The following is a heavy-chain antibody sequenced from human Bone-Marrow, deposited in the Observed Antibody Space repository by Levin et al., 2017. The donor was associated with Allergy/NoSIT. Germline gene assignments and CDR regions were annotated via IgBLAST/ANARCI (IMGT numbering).Heavy chain of an antibody. J-gene: IGHJ6*02. CDR2: LYNSGDT. V-gene: IGHV4-30-4*01. CDR1: GDSITNTDYH. Sequence: SETLSLTCTVSGDSITNTDYHWDWVRQTPWKGLEWIGYLYNSGDTKYNPSLQGRVTISSDTSKNQFSLRLDSVTAADTAVYFCARNGTYYCGMDVWGQGTTVFVSS. CDR3: ARNGTYYCGMDV. D-gene: IGHD1-1*01.